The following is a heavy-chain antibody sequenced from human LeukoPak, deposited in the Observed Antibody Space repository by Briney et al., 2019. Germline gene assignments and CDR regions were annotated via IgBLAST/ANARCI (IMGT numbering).Heavy chain of an antibody. V-gene: IGHV4-59*01. Sequence: PSETLSLTCTVSGGSISSYYWSWIRQPPGKGLEWIGYIYYSGSTNYNPSLKSRVTISVDTSKNQFSLKLSSVTAADTAVYYCARADCGGDCFPYYYYGMDVWGQGTTVTVSS. D-gene: IGHD2-21*02. CDR3: ARADCGGDCFPYYYYGMDV. J-gene: IGHJ6*02. CDR1: GGSISSYY. CDR2: IYYSGST.